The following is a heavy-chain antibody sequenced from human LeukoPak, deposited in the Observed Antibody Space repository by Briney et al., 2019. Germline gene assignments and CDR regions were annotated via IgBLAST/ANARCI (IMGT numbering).Heavy chain of an antibody. Sequence: SETLSLTCTVSGGSMSSYYWSWIRQPPGKGLEWIGYIFYSGSTNYNPSLKSRVTISVDTSKNQFSLKLSSVTAADTAVYFCARVYYGRSYDYWYFDLWGRGTLVTVSS. V-gene: IGHV4-59*01. CDR3: ARVYYGRSYDYWYFDL. D-gene: IGHD3-10*01. CDR1: GGSMSSYY. J-gene: IGHJ2*01. CDR2: IFYSGST.